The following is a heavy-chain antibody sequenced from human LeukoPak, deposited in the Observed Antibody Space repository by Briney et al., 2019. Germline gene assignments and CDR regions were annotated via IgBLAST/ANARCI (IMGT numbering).Heavy chain of an antibody. V-gene: IGHV4-61*02. Sequence: SQTLSFTCTVSGGSISSGSYYWSWIRQPAGKGLEWIGRIYTSGSTNYNPSLKSRVTISVDTSKNQFSLKLSSVTAADTAVYYCATTLDWFDPWGQGTLVTVSS. CDR3: ATTLDWFDP. CDR1: GGSISSGSYY. J-gene: IGHJ5*02. D-gene: IGHD1-1*01. CDR2: IYTSGST.